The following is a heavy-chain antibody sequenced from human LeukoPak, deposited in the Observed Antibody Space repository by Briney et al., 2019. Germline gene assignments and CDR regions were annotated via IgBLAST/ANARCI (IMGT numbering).Heavy chain of an antibody. CDR2: INAGNDNT. CDR1: GYTFTTST. D-gene: IGHD3-10*01. J-gene: IGHJ4*02. Sequence: ASVKVPCKASGYTFTTSTMHWVRQVPGQRLEWMGCINAGNDNTEFSERFQGRVTITRDTSASTVYMELSSLSSGDTAVYYCAKGYNYGSWRVDYWGQGTLVTVSS. CDR3: AKGYNYGSWRVDY. V-gene: IGHV1-3*01.